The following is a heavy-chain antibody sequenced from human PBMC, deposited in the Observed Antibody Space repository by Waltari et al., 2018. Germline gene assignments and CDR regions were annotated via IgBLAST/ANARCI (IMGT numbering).Heavy chain of an antibody. Sequence: QVQLVQSGAEVKKPGASVRVSCKTSGYTFSSYDIYWVRQATGQGLEWMGWMNPNSGDTGLAQKFQGRVTMTRDTSISTAYMELSSLKSEDTAIYYCARPLLLHGDGMGYWGQGTLVTVSS. CDR2: MNPNSGDT. CDR1: GYTFSSYD. CDR3: ARPLLLHGDGMGY. V-gene: IGHV1-8*01. D-gene: IGHD3-22*01. J-gene: IGHJ4*02.